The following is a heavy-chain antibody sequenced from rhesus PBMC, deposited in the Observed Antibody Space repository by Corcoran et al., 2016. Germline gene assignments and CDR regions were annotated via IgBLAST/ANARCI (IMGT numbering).Heavy chain of an antibody. CDR2: ISYSGSP. Sequence: QAQLQESAPGLVMSSATLSLTCASPVCPISAIHNSCIWFRQAPGKGLEWMGYISYSGSPTYNPSLKSRVTISRDTSKNWFSLKLTSVTAADAAVYYCASLPGIVAGLLDVWGRGALVTVSS. J-gene: IGHJ5-2*02. V-gene: IGHV4-122*02. CDR3: ASLPGIVAGLLDV. D-gene: IGHD6-31*01. CDR1: VCPISAIHNS.